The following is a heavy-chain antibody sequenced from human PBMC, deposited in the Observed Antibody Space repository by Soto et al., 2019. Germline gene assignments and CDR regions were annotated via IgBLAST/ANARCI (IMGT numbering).Heavy chain of an antibody. CDR2: IYYSGST. J-gene: IGHJ4*02. CDR1: GGSISSSSYY. D-gene: IGHD3-22*01. CDR3: ARHKISDYYDSSGYWTLDY. V-gene: IGHV4-39*01. Sequence: PSETLSLTGTVSGGSISSSSYYWGGIRQPPGKGLEWIGSIYYSGSTYYNPSLKSRVTISVDTSKNQFSLKLSSVTAADTAVYYCARHKISDYYDSSGYWTLDYWGQGTLVTVSS.